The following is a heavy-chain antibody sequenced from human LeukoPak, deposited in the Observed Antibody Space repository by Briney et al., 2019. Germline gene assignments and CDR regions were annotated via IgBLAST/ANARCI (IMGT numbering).Heavy chain of an antibody. J-gene: IGHJ4*02. CDR2: IYYSGST. V-gene: IGHV4-31*03. D-gene: IGHD5-18*01. CDR3: ARRYSYGWYSDY. CDR1: GGSISSGGYY. Sequence: PSQTLSLTCTVSGGSISSGGYYWSWIRQHPGKGLEWIGYIYYSGSTYYNPSLKSRVTISVDTSKNQFSLKLSSVTAADTAVYYCARRYSYGWYSDYWGQGTLVTVSS.